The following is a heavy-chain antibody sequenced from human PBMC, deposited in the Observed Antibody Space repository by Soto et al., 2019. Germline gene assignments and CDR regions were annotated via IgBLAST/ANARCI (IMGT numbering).Heavy chain of an antibody. Sequence: SVKVSCKASGGTFSSYAISWVRQAPGQGLEWMGGIIPIFGTANYAQKFQGRVAITADKSTSTAYMELSSLRSEDTAVYYCARGDSPSPYYYYGMDVWGQGTTVTVSS. J-gene: IGHJ6*02. CDR3: ARGDSPSPYYYYGMDV. CDR2: IIPIFGTA. V-gene: IGHV1-69*06. D-gene: IGHD5-18*01. CDR1: GGTFSSYA.